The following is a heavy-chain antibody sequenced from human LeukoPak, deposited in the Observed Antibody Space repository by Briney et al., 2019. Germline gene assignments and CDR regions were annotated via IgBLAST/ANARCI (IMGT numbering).Heavy chain of an antibody. V-gene: IGHV4-39*01. CDR1: GGSLSSSSFY. CDR3: TRGSYDVLTGYSTLGEF. CDR2: MYYSGTT. D-gene: IGHD3-9*01. J-gene: IGHJ1*01. Sequence: SETQSLTCTVSGGSLSSSSFYWGWIRQAPGKGLEWVASMYYSGTTYYNPSLKSRVTISADTSKKRFSLKLRSVTAADTAVYYCTRGSYDVLTGYSTLGEFWGQGTLVIVSS.